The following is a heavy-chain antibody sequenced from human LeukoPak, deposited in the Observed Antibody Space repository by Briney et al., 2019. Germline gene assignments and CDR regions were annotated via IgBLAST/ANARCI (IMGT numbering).Heavy chain of an antibody. CDR1: GDSISSYH. CDR3: ARGGNYMDV. V-gene: IGHV4-59*01. CDR2: IYYSGST. Sequence: SETLSLTCTVSGDSISSYHWSRIRQPPGKGLEWIGYIYYSGSTNYNPSPKSRVTISVDTSKNQFSLKLSSVTAADTAVYYCARGGNYMDVWGKGTTVTVSS. J-gene: IGHJ6*03. D-gene: IGHD3-16*01.